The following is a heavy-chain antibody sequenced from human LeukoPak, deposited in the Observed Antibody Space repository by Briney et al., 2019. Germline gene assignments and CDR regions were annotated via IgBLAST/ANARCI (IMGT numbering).Heavy chain of an antibody. V-gene: IGHV4-34*01. J-gene: IGHJ5*02. CDR1: GGSFSGNY. CDR2: INHSGST. CDR3: ARTRFLEWLSTPFDP. Sequence: SETLSLTCAVYGGSFSGNYWRWIREPPGKGLEGIGEINHSGSTNYNPSLESRVTILVDTSKNQFSLNLSSVTAADTAVYYCARTRFLEWLSTPFDPWGQGTLVTVSS. D-gene: IGHD3-3*01.